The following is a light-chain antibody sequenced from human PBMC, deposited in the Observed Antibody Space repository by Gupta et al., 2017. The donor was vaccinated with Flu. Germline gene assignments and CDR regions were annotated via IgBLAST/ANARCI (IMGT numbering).Light chain of an antibody. V-gene: IGLV2-14*01. CDR1: SNDVGGYNF. CDR3: TSYTSSSTGV. CDR2: EVR. J-gene: IGLJ3*02. Sequence: QSALTQPASVSGSPGQSLTISCTGTSNDVGGYNFVSWYQQHTGNAPQLIIYEVRNRPSGVSNRFSGSKSGNTASLTISGHQAEDEADYYCTSYTSSSTGVFGGGTKVTVL.